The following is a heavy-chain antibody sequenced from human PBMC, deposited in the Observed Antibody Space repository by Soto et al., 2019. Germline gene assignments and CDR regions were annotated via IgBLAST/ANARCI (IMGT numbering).Heavy chain of an antibody. Sequence: QVQLLQSGAEVKKPGASVKVSCKASGYTFTSYGISWVRQAPGQGLAWLGCISGCNGNTNYAQKLQGRVTMTTDTSTSTAYMELRSLRSDDTAVYYCARDQWGVGAVVVTDYWGQGTLVTVSS. V-gene: IGHV1-18*01. CDR2: ISGCNGNT. D-gene: IGHD2-21*02. CDR1: GYTFTSYG. J-gene: IGHJ4*02. CDR3: ARDQWGVGAVVVTDY.